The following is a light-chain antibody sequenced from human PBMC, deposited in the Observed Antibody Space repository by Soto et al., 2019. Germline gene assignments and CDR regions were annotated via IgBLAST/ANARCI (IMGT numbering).Light chain of an antibody. CDR3: TSYAGSNIDV. V-gene: IGLV2-8*01. J-gene: IGLJ1*01. CDR1: SSDDGGYNYVGYNY. CDR2: EVT. Sequence: QSALAQPPSASGSPGQSGTISFTGTSSDDGGYNYVGYNYVSWYQQHPGKAPKLMIYEVTKRPSGVPDRFSGSKSGNTASLTVSGLQAEDEADYYCTSYAGSNIDVFGPGTKVTGL.